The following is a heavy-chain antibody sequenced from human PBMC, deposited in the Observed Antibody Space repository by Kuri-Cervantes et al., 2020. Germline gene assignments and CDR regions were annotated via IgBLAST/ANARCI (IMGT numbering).Heavy chain of an antibody. J-gene: IGHJ6*03. D-gene: IGHD1-14*01. CDR2: ISTTGSTT. Sequence: GGSLRLSCAASGFSFRDHYVSWIRQAPGKGLEWLSYISTTGSTTYYVDSVKGRFTISRDNAKNSLYLQMHSLRAEDSAVYYCARGSDARRKRYYYYYMDVWGKGTTVTVSS. CDR1: GFSFRDHY. CDR3: ARGSDARRKRYYYYYMDV. V-gene: IGHV3-11*04.